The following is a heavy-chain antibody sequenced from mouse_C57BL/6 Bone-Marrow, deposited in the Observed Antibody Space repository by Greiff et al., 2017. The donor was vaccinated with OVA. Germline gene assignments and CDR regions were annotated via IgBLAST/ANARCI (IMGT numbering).Heavy chain of an antibody. D-gene: IGHD1-1*01. J-gene: IGHJ1*03. CDR3: ARSPLSTTVVAGDWYFEV. V-gene: IGHV1-20*01. Sequence: EVQLQQSGPELVKPGDSVKISCKASGYSFTGYFMTWVMQSHGTSLEWIGRINPYIGDTFYNQKLKGKAPLTVDKSSSTAHMELRSLTSEDSAVYYCARSPLSTTVVAGDWYFEVWGTGTTVTVSS. CDR2: INPYIGDT. CDR1: GYSFTGYF.